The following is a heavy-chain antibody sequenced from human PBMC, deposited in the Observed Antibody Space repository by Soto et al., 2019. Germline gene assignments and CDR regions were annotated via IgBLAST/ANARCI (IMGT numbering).Heavy chain of an antibody. CDR2: ISYDGSNK. CDR3: AKEADISGYYPDY. J-gene: IGHJ4*02. Sequence: GGSLRLSCAASGFTFSSYGMHWVRQAPGKGLEWVAVISYDGSNKYYADSVKGRFTISRDNSKNTLHLQVNSLRGEDTAVYYCAKEADISGYYPDYWGQGTQVTVSS. CDR1: GFTFSSYG. D-gene: IGHD3-22*01. V-gene: IGHV3-30*18.